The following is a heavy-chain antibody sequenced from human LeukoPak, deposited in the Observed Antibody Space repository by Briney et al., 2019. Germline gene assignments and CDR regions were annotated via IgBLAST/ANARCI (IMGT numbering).Heavy chain of an antibody. CDR2: ISGNGHHT. CDR3: AKDANYYDSSGFFIPFDY. J-gene: IGHJ4*02. CDR1: GFAFSIFA. Sequence: GGSLRLSCSPSGFAFSIFAMTGGRHLPGEGLDWVSTISGNGHHTYYSDSVKCRFSVSRDNSKTILYLQMDSLRADDSALYYCAKDANYYDSSGFFIPFDYWGQGTLVTVSS. V-gene: IGHV3-23*01. D-gene: IGHD3-22*01.